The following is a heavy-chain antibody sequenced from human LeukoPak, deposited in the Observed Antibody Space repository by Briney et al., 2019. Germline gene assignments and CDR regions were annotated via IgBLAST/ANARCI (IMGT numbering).Heavy chain of an antibody. D-gene: IGHD3-22*01. V-gene: IGHV4-61*02. J-gene: IGHJ3*02. CDR3: ARDLYYYDSSGYYLWGFDI. CDR2: IYTSGST. Sequence: SQTLSLTCTVSGDSISSGSYYWSWNRQPAGKGLEWIGRIYTSGSTNYNPSLKSRVTISVDTSKNQFSLKLSSVTAADTAVYYCARDLYYYDSSGYYLWGFDIWGQGTMVTVSS. CDR1: GDSISSGSYY.